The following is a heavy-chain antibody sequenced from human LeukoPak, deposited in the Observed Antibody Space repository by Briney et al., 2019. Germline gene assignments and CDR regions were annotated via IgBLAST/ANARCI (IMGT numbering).Heavy chain of an antibody. CDR3: ARDPEGFGATYFDY. V-gene: IGHV3-21*01. D-gene: IGHD3-16*01. CDR2: ISRSASNI. Sequence: PGGSLRLSCTTSGFTFGGYAMTWVRQAPGKWLEWVSSISRSASNIYYADSVKGRFTISRDNAKNSFYLQMNSLRAEDTAVFYCARDPEGFGATYFDYWGQGTLVTVSS. CDR1: GFTFGGYA. J-gene: IGHJ4*02.